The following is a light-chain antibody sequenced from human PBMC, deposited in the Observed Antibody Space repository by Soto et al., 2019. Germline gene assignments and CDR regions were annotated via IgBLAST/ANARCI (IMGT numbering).Light chain of an antibody. CDR3: SSYTSSSTSCV. V-gene: IGLV2-14*01. CDR2: EVS. Sequence: QSALTQPASVSGSPRQSITISCTGTSSDVGGYNYVSWYQQHPGKAPKLMIYEVSNRTSGVSNRFSGSKSGNTASLTISGLQAEDEAEYYCSSYTSSSTSCVFGTGTKLTVL. J-gene: IGLJ1*01. CDR1: SSDVGGYNY.